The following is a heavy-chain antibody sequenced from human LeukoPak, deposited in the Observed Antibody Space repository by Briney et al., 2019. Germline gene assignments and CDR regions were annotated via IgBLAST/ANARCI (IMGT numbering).Heavy chain of an antibody. CDR2: IWYDGSKK. D-gene: IGHD4-17*01. V-gene: IGHV3-33*01. CDR1: GFTFSGYG. CDR3: ARRDGDNDRGFDY. Sequence: GTSLRLSCAASGFTFSGYGMHWVRQAPGKGLEWVAVIWYDGSKKYYADSVKGRFTISRDNSKNTLYLQMNGLRAEDTAVYYCARRDGDNDRGFDYWGQGTLVTVSS. J-gene: IGHJ4*02.